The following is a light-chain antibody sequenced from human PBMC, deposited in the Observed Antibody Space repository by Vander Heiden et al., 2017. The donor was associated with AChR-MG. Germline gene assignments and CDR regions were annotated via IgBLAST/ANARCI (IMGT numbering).Light chain of an antibody. CDR3: QHFGT. CDR2: GPS. V-gene: IGKV3-20*01. CDR1: QSIRGGY. Sequence: VLTQSPGTLSLSPGEGATLSCRASQSIRGGYLAGDQQRPGQAPRLLIYGPSNRANGIKDRFSGSGFGTDFTLSISRLEPEDFAGYDGQHFGTFGQGTKV. J-gene: IGKJ1*01.